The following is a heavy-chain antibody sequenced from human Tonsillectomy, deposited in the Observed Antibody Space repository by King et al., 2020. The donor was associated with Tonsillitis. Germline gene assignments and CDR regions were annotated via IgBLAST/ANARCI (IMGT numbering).Heavy chain of an antibody. CDR3: ARDRWITMVRRVIDY. Sequence: VQLVESGGGVVQPGRSLRLSCAASGFTFSSYGMHWVRQAPGKGLEWVAVIWYDGSNKDYADSVKGRFTISRDNSKNTLYLQMNSLRAEDTPVYYCARDRWITMVRRVIDYWGQGTLFTVSS. V-gene: IGHV3-33*08. D-gene: IGHD3-10*01. J-gene: IGHJ4*02. CDR1: GFTFSSYG. CDR2: IWYDGSNK.